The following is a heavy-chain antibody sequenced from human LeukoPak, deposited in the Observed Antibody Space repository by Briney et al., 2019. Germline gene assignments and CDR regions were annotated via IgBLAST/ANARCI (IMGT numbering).Heavy chain of an antibody. CDR3: AKVMGIAARRRPDY. Sequence: GGSLRLSCAASGFIFSSYAMSWVRQAPGKGLEWVSAISGSGGSTYYADSVKGRFTISRDNSKNTLYLQMNSLRAEDTAVYYCAKVMGIAARRRPDYWGQGTLVTVSS. D-gene: IGHD6-6*01. CDR1: GFIFSSYA. CDR2: ISGSGGST. V-gene: IGHV3-23*01. J-gene: IGHJ4*02.